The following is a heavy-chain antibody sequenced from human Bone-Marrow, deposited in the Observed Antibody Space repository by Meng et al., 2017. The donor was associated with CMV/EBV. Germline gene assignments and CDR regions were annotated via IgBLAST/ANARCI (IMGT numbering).Heavy chain of an antibody. V-gene: IGHV3-23*01. Sequence: GESLKISCAASGFTFSSYRMSWVRQAPGKGLEWVSAISGSGGSTYYADSVKGRFTISRDNSKNTLHLQMNSLRAEDTAVYYCAKDFLGITGTTVSFDYWGQASLATFSS. J-gene: IGHJ4*02. CDR2: ISGSGGST. D-gene: IGHD1-7*01. CDR3: AKDFLGITGTTVSFDY. CDR1: GFTFSSYR.